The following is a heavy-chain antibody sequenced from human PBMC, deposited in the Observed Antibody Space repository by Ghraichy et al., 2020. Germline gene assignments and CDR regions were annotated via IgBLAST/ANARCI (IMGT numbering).Heavy chain of an antibody. Sequence: GGSLRLSCAASGFTFSSYGMHWVRQAPGKGLEWVAVISYDGSNKYYADSVKGRFTISRDNSKNTLYLQMNSLRAEDTAVYYCAKDEEAYCGGDCYLDYSGQGTLVTVSS. CDR1: GFTFSSYG. CDR3: AKDEEAYCGGDCYLDY. J-gene: IGHJ4*02. V-gene: IGHV3-30*18. D-gene: IGHD2-21*02. CDR2: ISYDGSNK.